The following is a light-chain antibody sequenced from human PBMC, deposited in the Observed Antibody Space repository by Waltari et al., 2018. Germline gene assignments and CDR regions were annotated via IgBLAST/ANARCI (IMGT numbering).Light chain of an antibody. J-gene: IGKJ4*01. CDR1: QSVSSN. CDR3: QQYNNWPPLT. Sequence: EIVMTQSPATLSVSPGERATLSCSASQSVSSNLAWYQQKPGQAPRLLIYGASPRATGIPARFSGSGSGTEFTLTISSLQSEDFAVYYCQQYNNWPPLTFGGGTKVEIK. V-gene: IGKV3-15*01. CDR2: GAS.